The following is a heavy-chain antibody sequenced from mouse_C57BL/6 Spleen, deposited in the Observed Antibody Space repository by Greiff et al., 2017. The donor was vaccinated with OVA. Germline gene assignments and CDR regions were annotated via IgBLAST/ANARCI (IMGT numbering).Heavy chain of an antibody. Sequence: QVQLQQPGAELVKPGASVKMSCKASGYTFTSYWITWVKQRPGQGLEWIGDIYPGSGGTNYNEKFKSKATLTVDTSSSTAYMQLRSLTSDDSAVYYCARSAGRYVDYWGQGTTLTVSS. J-gene: IGHJ2*01. D-gene: IGHD4-1*01. CDR3: ARSAGRYVDY. V-gene: IGHV1-55*01. CDR1: GYTFTSYW. CDR2: IYPGSGGT.